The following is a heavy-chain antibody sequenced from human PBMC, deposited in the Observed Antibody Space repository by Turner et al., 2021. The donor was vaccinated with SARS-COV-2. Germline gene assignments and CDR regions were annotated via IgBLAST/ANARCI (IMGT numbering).Heavy chain of an antibody. J-gene: IGHJ4*02. V-gene: IGHV4-34*01. CDR3: ARGPYAVTGPFDY. CDR2: INHSGST. D-gene: IGHD2-21*02. Sequence: QVQLQQWGAGLLKPSETLSLTCAVYGGSFSGYYWSWIRQPPGKGLEWIGEINHSGSTNYNPYLKSRVTISVDTAKNQFSLKLSSVTAADTAVYDCARGPYAVTGPFDYWGQGTLVTVSS. CDR1: GGSFSGYY.